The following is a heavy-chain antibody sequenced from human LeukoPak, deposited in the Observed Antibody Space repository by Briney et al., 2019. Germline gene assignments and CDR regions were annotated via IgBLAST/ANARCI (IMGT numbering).Heavy chain of an antibody. CDR2: ITPVIGSV. D-gene: IGHD1-26*01. CDR1: GGTFNSHI. Sequence: SVKVSCKTSGGTFNSHIFSWVRQAPGQGLEWMGRITPVIGSVKYAQKFQGRMTIFAEASTTTAYMELNSLTSEDTAVYFCTRVNLRGSQYNWFDPWGQGTLVTVSS. V-gene: IGHV1-69*08. J-gene: IGHJ5*02. CDR3: TRVNLRGSQYNWFDP.